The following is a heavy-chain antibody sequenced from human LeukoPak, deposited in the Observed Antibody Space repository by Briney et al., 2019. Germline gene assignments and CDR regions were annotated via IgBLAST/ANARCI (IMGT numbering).Heavy chain of an antibody. CDR1: GFTFSSYW. D-gene: IGHD6-13*01. V-gene: IGHV3-7*01. Sequence: PGGSLRHSCAASGFTFSSYWMSWVRQAPGKGLEWVANIKQDGSEKYYVDSVRGRFTISRDNAKNSLYLQMNSLRAEDTAVYYCARDRRSSRLLIPLMQYYFDYWGQGTLVTVSS. CDR3: ARDRRSSRLLIPLMQYYFDY. CDR2: IKQDGSEK. J-gene: IGHJ4*02.